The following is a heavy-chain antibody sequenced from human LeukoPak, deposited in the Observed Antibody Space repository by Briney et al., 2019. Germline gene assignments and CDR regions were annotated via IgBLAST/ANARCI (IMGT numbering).Heavy chain of an antibody. J-gene: IGHJ4*02. CDR2: INPNSGGT. CDR1: GYPFTSYA. D-gene: IGHD2-2*01. V-gene: IGHV1-2*02. Sequence: GASVKVSCKASGYPFTSYAVNWVRQAPRQGLEWMGWINPNSGGTNYAQKFQGRVTMTRDTSISTAYMELSRLRSDDTAVYYCARVPAAMRRGSVYWGQGTLITVSS. CDR3: ARVPAAMRRGSVY.